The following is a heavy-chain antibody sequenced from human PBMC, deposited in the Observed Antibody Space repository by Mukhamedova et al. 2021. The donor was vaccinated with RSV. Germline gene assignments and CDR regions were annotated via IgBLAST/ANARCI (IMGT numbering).Heavy chain of an antibody. CDR3: AREGWVSYRYSFDY. D-gene: IGHD3-16*02. J-gene: IGHJ4*02. CDR2: INSDGSST. Sequence: GKGLVWVSRINSDGSSTSYADSVKGRFTISRDNAKNTLYLQMNSLRAEDTAVYYCAREGWVSYRYSFDYWAQGTLVTVSS. V-gene: IGHV3-74*01.